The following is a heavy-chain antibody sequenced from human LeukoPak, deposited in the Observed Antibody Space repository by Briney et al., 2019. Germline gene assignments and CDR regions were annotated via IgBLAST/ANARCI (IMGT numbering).Heavy chain of an antibody. CDR2: INHSGST. CDR3: ARGPGYYGSGSYDY. D-gene: IGHD3-10*01. CDR1: GGSFSGYS. V-gene: IGHV4-34*01. Sequence: SETLSLTCAVYGGSFSGYSWSWIRQPPGKGLEWIGEINHSGSTNQNPSLKSRVTISVDTSKNQFSLKLSSVTAADTAVYYCARGPGYYGSGSYDYWGQGTLVTVSS. J-gene: IGHJ4*02.